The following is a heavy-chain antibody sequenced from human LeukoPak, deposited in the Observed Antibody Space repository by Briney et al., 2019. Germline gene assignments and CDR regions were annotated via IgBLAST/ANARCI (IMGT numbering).Heavy chain of an antibody. V-gene: IGHV1-46*01. CDR1: GYTFTSYH. D-gene: IGHD2-15*01. CDR3: ARDVGVAVYYMDV. Sequence: RASVKVSCKASGYTFTSYHMHWVRQAPGQGLEWMGIINPSGGSTSYAQKFQGRVSMTRDTSTSTVYMELSSLRSEDTAVYYCARDVGVAVYYMDVWGKGTTVTVSS. J-gene: IGHJ6*03. CDR2: INPSGGST.